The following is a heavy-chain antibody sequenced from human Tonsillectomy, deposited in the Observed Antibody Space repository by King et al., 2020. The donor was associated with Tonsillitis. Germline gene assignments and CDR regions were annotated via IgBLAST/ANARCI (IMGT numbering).Heavy chain of an antibody. CDR3: AREVDY. J-gene: IGHJ4*02. Sequence: VQLQESGPGLVKPSQTLSLTCTVSGDSISSANYYWSWIRQHPGKGLEWIGYISYTGSTYYNPSLRSRLTISRQTSKNQFSLRLTSVTAADTALYYCAREVDYWGQGTLVTVSS. V-gene: IGHV4-31*03. CDR2: ISYTGST. CDR1: GDSISSANYY.